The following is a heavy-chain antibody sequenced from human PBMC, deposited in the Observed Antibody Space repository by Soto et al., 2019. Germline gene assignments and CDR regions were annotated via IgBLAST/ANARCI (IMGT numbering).Heavy chain of an antibody. CDR3: TAVLAY. CDR1: GIIFTNYW. D-gene: IGHD3-3*02. Sequence: EVQLVESGGGLVQPGGSLRLSCAASGIIFTNYWMHWVRQAPGKGLVWVSRIDNDGSGTSYADPANGRFTISRANAKNTVYRHMTSLRAEETAVYYCTAVLAYWGQGTLVTVSS. V-gene: IGHV3-74*01. J-gene: IGHJ4*02. CDR2: IDNDGSGT.